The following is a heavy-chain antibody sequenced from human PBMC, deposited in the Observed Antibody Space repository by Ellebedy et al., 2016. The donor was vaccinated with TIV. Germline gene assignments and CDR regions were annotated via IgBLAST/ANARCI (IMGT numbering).Heavy chain of an antibody. D-gene: IGHD6-19*01. V-gene: IGHV3-23*01. CDR2: ISESGGST. CDR3: ANTDGSGWYSVDY. CDR1: GFTFSSFW. J-gene: IGHJ4*02. Sequence: GESLKISCAASGFTFSSFWMHWVRQVPGKGLEWVSGISESGGSTYYADSVKGRFAISRDNSKNTLYLQMNGLRAEDTAVYYCANTDGSGWYSVDYWGQGTLVTVSS.